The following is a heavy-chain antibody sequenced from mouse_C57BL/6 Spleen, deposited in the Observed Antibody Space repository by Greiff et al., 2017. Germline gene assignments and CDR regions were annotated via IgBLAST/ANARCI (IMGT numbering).Heavy chain of an antibody. J-gene: IGHJ4*01. D-gene: IGHD2-4*01. CDR1: GYTFTSYW. V-gene: IGHV1-52*01. CDR3: ARWDDYYDAMDY. Sequence: QVQLQQPGAELVRPGSSVKLSCKASGYTFTSYWMHWVKQRPIQGLEWIGNIDPSDSETHYNQKFKDKATLTVDKSSSTAYMQLSSLTSEDSAVYYGARWDDYYDAMDYWGQGTSVTVSS. CDR2: IDPSDSET.